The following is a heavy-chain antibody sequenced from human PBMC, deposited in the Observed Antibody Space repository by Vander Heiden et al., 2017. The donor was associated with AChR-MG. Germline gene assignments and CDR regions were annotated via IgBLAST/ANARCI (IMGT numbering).Heavy chain of an antibody. CDR1: RFTFSSNG. J-gene: IGHJ4*02. Sequence: QVQLVESGGGVVQPGTYLRLPCAASRFTFSSNGRNGFGQAPAKGLGWVAVISYDGSIKYYADSVKGRFTISRDNTRNTLYLQMNSLRAEDTAVYYCARGTYYDFWSGDYWGQGTLVTVSS. CDR3: ARGTYYDFWSGDY. V-gene: IGHV3-30-3*01. CDR2: ISYDGSIK. D-gene: IGHD3-3*01.